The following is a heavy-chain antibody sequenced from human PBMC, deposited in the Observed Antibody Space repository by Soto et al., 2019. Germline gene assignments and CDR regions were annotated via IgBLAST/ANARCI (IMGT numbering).Heavy chain of an antibody. J-gene: IGHJ4*02. D-gene: IGHD1-7*01. CDR3: AREPGITGTTNDY. Sequence: QVQLQESGPGLVKPSQTLSLTCTVSGGSISSGDYYWSWIRQPPGKGLEWIGYIYYSGSTYYNPSLKSRATISVDTSKNQFSLKLSSVTAADTAVYYCAREPGITGTTNDYWGQGTLVTVSS. CDR2: IYYSGST. CDR1: GGSISSGDYY. V-gene: IGHV4-30-4*01.